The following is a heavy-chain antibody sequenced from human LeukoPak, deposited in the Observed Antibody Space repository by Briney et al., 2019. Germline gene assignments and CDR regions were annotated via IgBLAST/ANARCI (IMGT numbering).Heavy chain of an antibody. V-gene: IGHV1-18*01. D-gene: IGHD4-17*01. J-gene: IGHJ4*02. CDR3: AREHYGDYSISYDY. CDR2: ISAYNGNT. CDR1: GYTFTSYG. Sequence: AASVKVSCKASGYTFTSYGISWVRQAPGQGLEWMGWISAYNGNTNYAQKLQGRVTMTTDTSTSTAYMELRSLRSDDTAVYYCAREHYGDYSISYDYWGQGTLVTVSS.